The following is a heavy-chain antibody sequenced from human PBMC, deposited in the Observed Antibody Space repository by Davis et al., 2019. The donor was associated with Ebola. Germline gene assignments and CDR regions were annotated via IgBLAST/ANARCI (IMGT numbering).Heavy chain of an antibody. V-gene: IGHV4-39*01. CDR1: GGSISSSSYY. CDR2: IYYSGST. D-gene: IGHD2-8*02. Sequence: SETLSLTCTVSGGSISSSSYYCGWIRQPPGKGLEWIGSIYYSGSTYYNPSLKSRVTISVDTSKNQFALKLSSVTAADTAVYYCAGMGVYAEQGLDYWGQGTLVTVSS. CDR3: AGMGVYAEQGLDY. J-gene: IGHJ4*02.